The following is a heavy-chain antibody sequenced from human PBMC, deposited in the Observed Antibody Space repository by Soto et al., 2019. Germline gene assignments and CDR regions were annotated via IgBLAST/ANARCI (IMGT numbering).Heavy chain of an antibody. CDR3: ARANGSAGDYSAFDI. J-gene: IGHJ3*02. Sequence: SVKVSCKASGYNFILHGISWVRQAPGQGLEWMGWIIPILGIANYAQKFQGRVTITADKSTSTAYMELSSLRSEDTAVYYCARANGSAGDYSAFDIWGQGTMVTVSS. V-gene: IGHV1-69*10. CDR1: GYNFILHG. D-gene: IGHD4-17*01. CDR2: IIPILGIA.